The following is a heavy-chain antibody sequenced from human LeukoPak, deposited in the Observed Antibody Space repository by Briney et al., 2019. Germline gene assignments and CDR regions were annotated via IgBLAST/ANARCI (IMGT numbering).Heavy chain of an antibody. CDR2: ISGSGGST. J-gene: IGHJ4*02. V-gene: IGHV3-23*01. CDR3: ARDEYSGSYVDY. CDR1: GFTLRSYA. Sequence: GGSLRLSCAASGFTLRSYAMSWVRQARGRGLEGVSAISGSGGSTSYADSVKGRFTISRDNSKNTLYLQMNSLRAEDTAVYYCARDEYSGSYVDYWGQGTLVTVSS. D-gene: IGHD1-26*01.